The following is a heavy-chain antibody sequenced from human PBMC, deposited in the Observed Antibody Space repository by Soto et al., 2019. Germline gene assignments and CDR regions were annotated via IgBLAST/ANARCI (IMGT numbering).Heavy chain of an antibody. D-gene: IGHD1-26*01. V-gene: IGHV4-59*01. CDR3: ARWSEGVDY. CDR2: IYYDGIT. CDR1: CGSINYYY. Sequence: QVQLQESGPGLVKPSETLSLTCTVSCGSINYYYWSRMRQSPGKGLEWIGYIYYDGITDYNPSLRSRATISVDTSKNQFSMNLRSVAAADMALHYCARWSEGVDYWGQGALVTVSS. J-gene: IGHJ4*02.